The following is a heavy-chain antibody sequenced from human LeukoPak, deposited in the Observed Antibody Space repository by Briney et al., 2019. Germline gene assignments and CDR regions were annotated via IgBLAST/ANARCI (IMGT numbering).Heavy chain of an antibody. Sequence: SETLSLTCTVSGGSISSSSYYWGWIRQPPGKGLEWIGSIYYSGSTYYNPSLKSRVTISVDTSKNQFSLKLSSVTAADTAVYYCARDPPHYSGSAFDYWGQGTLVTVSS. CDR3: ARDPPHYSGSAFDY. CDR1: GGSISSSSYY. CDR2: IYYSGST. D-gene: IGHD1-26*01. J-gene: IGHJ4*02. V-gene: IGHV4-39*07.